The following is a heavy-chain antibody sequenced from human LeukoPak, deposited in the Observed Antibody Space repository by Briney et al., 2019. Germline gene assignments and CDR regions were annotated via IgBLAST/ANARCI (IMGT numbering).Heavy chain of an antibody. CDR1: GGSISSGGYY. D-gene: IGHD3-16*01. J-gene: IGHJ5*02. CDR2: IYYSGST. Sequence: SETLSLTCTVSGGSISSGGYYWSWIRQHPGKGLEWIGYIYYSGSTYYNPSLKSRVTISVDTSKNQFSPKLSSVTAADTAVYYCAREGEGVSPWFDPWGQGTLVTVSS. V-gene: IGHV4-31*03. CDR3: AREGEGVSPWFDP.